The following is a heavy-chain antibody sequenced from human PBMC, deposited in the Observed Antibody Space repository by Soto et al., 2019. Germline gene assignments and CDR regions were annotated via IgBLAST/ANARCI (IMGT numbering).Heavy chain of an antibody. CDR1: GYSFSSFW. J-gene: IGHJ5*02. D-gene: IGHD1-7*01. Sequence: GESLKISCEGSGYSFSSFWISWVRQMPGKGLEWMGIIYPGDSDTRYSPSFQGQVTISADKSISTAYLQWSSLKASDTAMYYCARSGTTPNWFDPWGQGTLVTVSS. V-gene: IGHV5-51*01. CDR3: ARSGTTPNWFDP. CDR2: IYPGDSDT.